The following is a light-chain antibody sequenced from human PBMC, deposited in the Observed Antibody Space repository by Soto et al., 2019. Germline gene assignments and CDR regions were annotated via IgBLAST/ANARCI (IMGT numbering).Light chain of an antibody. CDR2: LGS. V-gene: IGKV2-28*01. CDR1: QSLLHSNGYNS. J-gene: IGKJ5*01. CDR3: MQALKTPIT. Sequence: DIVMTQSPLSLPVTPGEPASISCRSSQSLLHSNGYNSLDWYLQKPGQSPQLLIYLGSNRASGVPDRFSGSGSGTDFTLKISRVEAEDVGVYYCMQALKTPITFGQGTRLEMK.